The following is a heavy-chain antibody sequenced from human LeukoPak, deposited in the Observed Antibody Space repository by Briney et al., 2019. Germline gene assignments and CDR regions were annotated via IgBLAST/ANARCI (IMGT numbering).Heavy chain of an antibody. V-gene: IGHV3-74*01. CDR3: TRDHGLDV. CDR2: INSDGSAT. CDR1: GFTFSSYW. Sequence: GGSLRLSCAASGFTFSSYWMSWVRQAPGKGLMWVSQINSDGSATSCADPVKGRCTISRDNAKNVLYSEMNSLRVEDTAVYFCTRDHGLDVWGQGTTVTVSS. J-gene: IGHJ6*02.